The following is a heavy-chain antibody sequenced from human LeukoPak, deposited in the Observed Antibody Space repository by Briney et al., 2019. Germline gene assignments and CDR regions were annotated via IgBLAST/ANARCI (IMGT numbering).Heavy chain of an antibody. J-gene: IGHJ5*02. CDR2: IHTSGTT. CDR1: GDSMSYYY. V-gene: IGHV4-4*07. CDR3: ARGDYYDGGGRNWFDV. D-gene: IGHD3-16*01. Sequence: SETLSLTCTVSGDSMSYYYWNFIRQPAGKGLVWIVRIHTSGTTYYSASLKSRVSMSVDSSRNQFSLRLTSVTAADTAIYFCARGDYYDGGGRNWFDVWGQGTLVTVSS.